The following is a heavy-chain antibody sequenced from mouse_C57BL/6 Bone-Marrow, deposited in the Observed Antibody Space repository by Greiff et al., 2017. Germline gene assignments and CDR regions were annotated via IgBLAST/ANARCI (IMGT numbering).Heavy chain of an antibody. Sequence: EVHLAESGGGLVKPGGSLKLSCAASGFTFSDYGMHWVRQAPEKGLEWVAYISSGSSTIYYADTVKGRFTISRDNAKNTLFLQMTSLRSEDTAMYYCATRRYYYAMDYWGQGTSVTVSS. V-gene: IGHV5-17*01. CDR3: ATRRYYYAMDY. CDR1: GFTFSDYG. CDR2: ISSGSSTI. J-gene: IGHJ4*01.